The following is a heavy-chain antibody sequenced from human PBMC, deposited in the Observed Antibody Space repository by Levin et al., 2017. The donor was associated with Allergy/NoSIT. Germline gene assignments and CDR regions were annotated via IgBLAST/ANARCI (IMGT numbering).Heavy chain of an antibody. D-gene: IGHD3-10*01. J-gene: IGHJ3*02. CDR2: IKLDGSEK. V-gene: IGHV3-7*04. Sequence: GESLKISCVASGFTFSNYWMTWVRQAPGKGLEWVVNIKLDGSEKYYVDAVQGRFTISRDNAENSLYLQMNSLRAEDTAIYYCARDPNYYGSGSYYRVALDIWGLGTMVTVS. CDR3: ARDPNYYGSGSYYRVALDI. CDR1: GFTFSNYW.